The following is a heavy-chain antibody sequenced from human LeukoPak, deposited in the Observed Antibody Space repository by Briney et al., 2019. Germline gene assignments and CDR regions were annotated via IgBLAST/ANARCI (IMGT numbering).Heavy chain of an antibody. Sequence: GGSLRLSCGVSGFIFGSYGVHWVRQAPGKGLEWVAYIRYEGSNRHYADSVKGRFTISRDNSKNTLYLQMNSLRAEDTAVYYCAKGGRITMLRGVQRDHYFDYWGQGTLVTVSS. V-gene: IGHV3-30*02. CDR3: AKGGRITMLRGVQRDHYFDY. CDR2: IRYEGSNR. CDR1: GFIFGSYG. D-gene: IGHD3-10*01. J-gene: IGHJ4*02.